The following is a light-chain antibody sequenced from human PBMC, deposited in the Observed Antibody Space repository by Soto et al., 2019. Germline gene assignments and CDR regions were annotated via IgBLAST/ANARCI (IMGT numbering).Light chain of an antibody. V-gene: IGKV1-17*03. CDR2: AAS. CDR3: QQRNSYPRT. J-gene: IGKJ2*01. CDR1: QGISKY. Sequence: DIQMTQSPSAKSASVGDRVTITCRASQGISKYLAWFQQKPGKAPNLLISAASTLQSGVPSRFSGSGSETEFTLTITSLQPEDSATYYCQQRNSYPRTFGQGTKVDIK.